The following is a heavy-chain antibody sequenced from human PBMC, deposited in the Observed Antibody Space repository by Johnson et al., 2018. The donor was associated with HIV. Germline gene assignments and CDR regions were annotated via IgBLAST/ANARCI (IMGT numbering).Heavy chain of an antibody. CDR1: GFTFSSYG. V-gene: IGHV3-7*03. Sequence: MLLVESGGGVVQPGGSLRLSCAASGFTFSSYGMHWVRQAPGKGLEWVANIKQDGSEKYYVDSVKGRFTISRDNSKNSLYLQMNSLRAEDTALYYCARSPRAAEGAFDIWGQGTMVTVSS. CDR2: IKQDGSEK. D-gene: IGHD6-13*01. J-gene: IGHJ3*02. CDR3: ARSPRAAEGAFDI.